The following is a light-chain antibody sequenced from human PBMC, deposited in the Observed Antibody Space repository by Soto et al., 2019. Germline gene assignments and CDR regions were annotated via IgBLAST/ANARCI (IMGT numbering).Light chain of an antibody. V-gene: IGLV2-14*03. CDR2: YVD. CDR1: SRDVGAYDY. J-gene: IGLJ1*01. Sequence: QSALTQPASVSGSHGQSITISCTGTSRDVGAYDYVSWYLQYPDKAPQLLIYYVDHRPSGVSSRFSGSKSGNTASLTISGLQAEDEGEYFCFSFTTTSTHVFGTGTKVTVL. CDR3: FSFTTTSTHV.